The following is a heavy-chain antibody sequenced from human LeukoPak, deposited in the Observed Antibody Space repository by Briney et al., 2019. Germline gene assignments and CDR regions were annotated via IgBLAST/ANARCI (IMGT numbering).Heavy chain of an antibody. D-gene: IGHD3-10*01. J-gene: IGHJ6*02. CDR2: ISGSGGST. CDR1: GFTFSSYA. CDR3: ARGEQRWFGELLYYYYYGMDV. Sequence: TGGSLRLSCAASGFTFSSYAMSWVRQAPGKGLEWVSAISGSGGSTYYADSVKGRFTISRDNSKNTLYLQMNSLRAEDTAVYYCARGEQRWFGELLYYYYYGMDVWGQGTTVTVSS. V-gene: IGHV3-23*01.